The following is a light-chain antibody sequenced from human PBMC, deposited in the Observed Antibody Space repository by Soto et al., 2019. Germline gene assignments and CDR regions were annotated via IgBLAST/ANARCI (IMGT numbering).Light chain of an antibody. J-gene: IGLJ2*01. CDR2: EVN. V-gene: IGLV2-8*01. CDR1: SSDVGGYNY. CDR3: CSYAGSSWI. Sequence: QSALTQPPSASGSPGQSVTISCTGTSSDVGGYNYVSWYQQHPGKAPKLMIYEVNKRPSGVPDRFSGSKSGNTASLTVSGLQAEDEADYYCCSYAGSSWIFGGGTKVTVL.